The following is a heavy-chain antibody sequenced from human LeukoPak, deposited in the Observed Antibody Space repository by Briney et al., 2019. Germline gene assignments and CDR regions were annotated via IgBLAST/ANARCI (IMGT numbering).Heavy chain of an antibody. CDR3: ARGRGNWFDP. CDR1: GFTFSSYG. Sequence: PGGSLRLSCAASGFTFSSYGMSWVRQAPGKGLEWVSAISGSGSSTYYAASVKGRFTISRDNSKNTLYLQMNSLRAADTAVYYCARGRGNWFDPWGQGTLVTVSS. J-gene: IGHJ5*02. CDR2: ISGSGSST. V-gene: IGHV3-23*01.